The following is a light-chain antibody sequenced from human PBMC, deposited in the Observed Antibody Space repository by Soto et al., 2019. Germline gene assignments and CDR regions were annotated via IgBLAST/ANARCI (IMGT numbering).Light chain of an antibody. J-gene: IGKJ1*01. CDR1: RTVDSTY. Sequence: EIVLTQSPGTVSLSPGESATLSCRASRTVDSTYLAWYQQKAGQAPRLLIYAVSTRATGIPDRFSGSGSGTDFTLTISRLEPEDFAVYHCQQYVGSSRTFGQGTKVDIK. CDR2: AVS. V-gene: IGKV3-20*01. CDR3: QQYVGSSRT.